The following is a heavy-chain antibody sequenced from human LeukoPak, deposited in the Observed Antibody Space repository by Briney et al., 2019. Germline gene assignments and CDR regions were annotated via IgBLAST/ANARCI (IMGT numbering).Heavy chain of an antibody. D-gene: IGHD3-22*01. CDR3: ARGLYYYDSSGYYCDAFDI. V-gene: IGHV4-39*07. J-gene: IGHJ3*02. Sequence: SETLSLTCTVSGGSINSGDHYWGWVRQPPGQGLEWIGSIHYSGSTYYNPSLKSRVTIFVDTSKNQFSLWLSSVTAADTAVYYCARGLYYYDSSGYYCDAFDIWGQGTMVTVSS. CDR1: GGSINSGDHY. CDR2: IHYSGST.